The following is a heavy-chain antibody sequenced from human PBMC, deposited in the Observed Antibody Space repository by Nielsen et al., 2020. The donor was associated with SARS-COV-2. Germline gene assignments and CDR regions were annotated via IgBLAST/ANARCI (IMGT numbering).Heavy chain of an antibody. CDR2: INWNGGST. J-gene: IGHJ4*02. D-gene: IGHD4-23*01. CDR3: ARDDYGGNSDY. V-gene: IGHV3-20*01. Sequence: ESLKISCAASGFTFDAYGMSWVRQAPGKGLECVSGINWNGGSTGYADSVKGRFTISRDNAKNSLYLQMNSLRAEDTALYHCARDDYGGNSDYWGQGTLVTVSS. CDR1: GFTFDAYG.